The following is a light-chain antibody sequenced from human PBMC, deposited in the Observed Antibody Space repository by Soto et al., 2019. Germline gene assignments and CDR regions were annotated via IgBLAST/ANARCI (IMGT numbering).Light chain of an antibody. J-gene: IGLJ1*01. Sequence: QSALTQPASVSRSPGHSITISCTGTSSDVGGYNYVSWYQQHLGKAPKLMIYAVRYRPSGVPNRFYGSKSGNTATLNISGLQADNEADYYCSAYPSSSTVFGTGTKVTAL. CDR2: AVR. CDR1: SSDVGGYNY. CDR3: SAYPSSSTV. V-gene: IGLV2-14*01.